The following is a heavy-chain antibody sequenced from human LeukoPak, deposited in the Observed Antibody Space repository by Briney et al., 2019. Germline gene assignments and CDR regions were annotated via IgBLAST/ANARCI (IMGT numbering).Heavy chain of an antibody. V-gene: IGHV4-34*01. D-gene: IGHD2-2*01. Sequence: SETLSLTCAVYGGSFSVYYWSWIRDPPGKGLEWIGEFNHSGSTKYNPPLKSRVTISVDTSKNQFSLKLSSVTAADTAVYYCARGGPRCDSTSCYDWGFDYWGQGTLVTVSS. CDR2: FNHSGST. J-gene: IGHJ4*02. CDR1: GGSFSVYY. CDR3: ARGGPRCDSTSCYDWGFDY.